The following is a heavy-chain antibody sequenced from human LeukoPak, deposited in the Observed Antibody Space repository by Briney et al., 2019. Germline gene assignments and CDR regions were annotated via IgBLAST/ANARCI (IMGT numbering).Heavy chain of an antibody. V-gene: IGHV3-21*01. CDR2: ISSSSSYI. Sequence: NSGGSLRLSCAASGFTFSSYSMNWVRQAPGKGLEWVSSISSSSSYIYYADSVKGQFTISRDNAKNSLYLQTNSLRAEDTAVYYCARDGGYSGYDADCWGQGTLVTVSS. J-gene: IGHJ4*02. D-gene: IGHD5-12*01. CDR3: ARDGGYSGYDADC. CDR1: GFTFSSYS.